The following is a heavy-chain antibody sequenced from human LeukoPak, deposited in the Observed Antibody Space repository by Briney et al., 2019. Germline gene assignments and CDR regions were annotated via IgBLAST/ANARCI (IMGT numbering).Heavy chain of an antibody. CDR1: GFTVSGTH. CDR2: MYTGGTT. Sequence: TGGSLRLSCAASGFTVSGTHMSWVRQPPGKGLEWVSAMYTGGTTYYADSVQGRFTISRDTSKNTLYLHMNIVRVEDTAVYYCAKDEVTSGGGLASWSQGTLVTVSS. V-gene: IGHV3-53*01. D-gene: IGHD3-16*01. J-gene: IGHJ4*02. CDR3: AKDEVTSGGGLAS.